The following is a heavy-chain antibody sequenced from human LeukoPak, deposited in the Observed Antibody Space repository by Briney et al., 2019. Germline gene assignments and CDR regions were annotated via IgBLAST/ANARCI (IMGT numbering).Heavy chain of an antibody. CDR3: AREPPTPGYWHFDL. CDR2: ISTSDDI. J-gene: IGHJ2*01. V-gene: IGHV3-13*01. CDR1: GFTFSSHD. D-gene: IGHD2-15*01. Sequence: GGSLRLSCVASGFTFSSHDIHWVRQVAGKGLEWLSAISTSDDIHYPDSVKGRFTIYRGDAENSVHLQMSSLTAGDTAVYFCAREPPTPGYWHFDLWGRGTLVTVSS.